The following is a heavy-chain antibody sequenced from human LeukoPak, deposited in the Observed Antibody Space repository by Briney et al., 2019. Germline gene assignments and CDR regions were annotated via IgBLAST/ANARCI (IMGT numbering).Heavy chain of an antibody. D-gene: IGHD2-2*01. CDR1: GFTFSEYA. J-gene: IGHJ4*02. Sequence: GRSLRLSCVASGFTFSEYAVSWVRQAPGKGLEWVSSISDSGGKTYYADSVKGRFTISRDNSKNTFYLQMNSLRADDTAVYYCAKTFGTIDPFEYWGQGTLVTVSS. V-gene: IGHV3-23*01. CDR2: ISDSGGKT. CDR3: AKTFGTIDPFEY.